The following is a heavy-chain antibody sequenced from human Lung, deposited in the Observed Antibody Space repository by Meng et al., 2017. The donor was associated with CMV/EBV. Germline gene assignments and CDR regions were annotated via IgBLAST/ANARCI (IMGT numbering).Heavy chain of an antibody. CDR3: ARTGCSSSSCYDY. D-gene: IGHD2-2*01. CDR2: INAGNGNT. J-gene: IGHJ4*02. CDR1: GYSFTTYA. Sequence: QVQIVQSGAEVKNPGASVKVSCTASGYSFTTYAMHWVRQAPGQRLEWMGWINAGNGNTKYSEKFQSRVTITRDTAASTAYMELSSLRSEDTAVYYCARTGCSSSSCYDYWGQGTLVTVSS. V-gene: IGHV1-3*01.